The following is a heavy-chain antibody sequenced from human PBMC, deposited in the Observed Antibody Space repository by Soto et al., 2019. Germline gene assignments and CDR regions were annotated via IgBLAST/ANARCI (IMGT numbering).Heavy chain of an antibody. CDR3: ARWFHSFDQ. Sequence: EVQLVESGGGLVQPGGSLRLSCAASGFIFSDYYMDWVRQAPGKGLEWVGRSANKANSYTTLYAASVKGRFTISRDESKSSLYLQMNSLKTEDTAVYYFARWFHSFDQLGQGTLVTVSS. J-gene: IGHJ4*02. D-gene: IGHD3-22*01. CDR1: GFIFSDYY. CDR2: SANKANSYTT. V-gene: IGHV3-72*01.